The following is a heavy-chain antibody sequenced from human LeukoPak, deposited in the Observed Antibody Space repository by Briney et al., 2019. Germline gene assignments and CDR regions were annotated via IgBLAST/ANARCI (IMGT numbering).Heavy chain of an antibody. CDR3: ARAPDDYNFWNGAPDY. CDR1: GYTFSNYG. CDR2: ISAYSGNT. V-gene: IGHV1-18*01. D-gene: IGHD3-3*01. J-gene: IGHJ4*02. Sequence: APVKPSDSPSGYTFSNYGITGVRQAPGQGLEWMGWISAYSGNTNYAQNLQGRVTMTTDNSTSTAYLELRSLRSDDTAVYYCARAPDDYNFWNGAPDYWGRGTLVTVSS.